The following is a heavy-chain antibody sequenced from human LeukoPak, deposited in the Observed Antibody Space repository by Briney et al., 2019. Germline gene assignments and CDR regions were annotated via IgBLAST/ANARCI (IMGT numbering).Heavy chain of an antibody. V-gene: IGHV3-30*18. D-gene: IGHD4-23*01. CDR3: AKDLPDYGGNSGEDY. CDR1: GFTFSSYG. CDR2: ISYDGSNK. Sequence: GGSLRLSCAASGFTFSSYGMHWVRQAPGKGLEWVAVISYDGSNKYYADSVKGRFTISRDNSKNTLYLQMNSLRAEDTAVYYCAKDLPDYGGNSGEDYWGQGTLVTVSS. J-gene: IGHJ4*02.